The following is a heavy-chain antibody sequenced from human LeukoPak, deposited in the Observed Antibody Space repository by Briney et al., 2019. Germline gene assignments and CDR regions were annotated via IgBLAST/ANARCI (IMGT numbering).Heavy chain of an antibody. J-gene: IGHJ4*02. CDR2: ISSSGSTV. CDR1: GFTFSSYE. D-gene: IGHD6-13*01. CDR3: ARDQAAAGTMDY. V-gene: IGHV3-48*03. Sequence: GGSLRLSCAASGFTFSSYEMNWVRQAPGKGLEWVSYISSSGSTVYYADSVKGRFTISRDNAKNSLYLQMNSLRAEDTAVYYCARDQAAAGTMDYWGQGTLVTVSS.